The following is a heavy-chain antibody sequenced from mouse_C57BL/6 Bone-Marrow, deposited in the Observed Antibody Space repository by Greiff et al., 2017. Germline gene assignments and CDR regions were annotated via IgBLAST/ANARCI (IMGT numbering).Heavy chain of an antibody. CDR2: IDPNSGGT. Sequence: QVQLQQPGAELVKPGASVKLSCKASGYTFTSYWMHWVKQRPGRGLEWIGRIDPNSGGTKYNEKFKSKATLTVDKPSSPAYMQLSSLTSEDSAVYDCARSERRGYYYAMDYWGQGTSVTVSS. J-gene: IGHJ4*01. CDR1: GYTFTSYW. V-gene: IGHV1-72*01. CDR3: ARSERRGYYYAMDY.